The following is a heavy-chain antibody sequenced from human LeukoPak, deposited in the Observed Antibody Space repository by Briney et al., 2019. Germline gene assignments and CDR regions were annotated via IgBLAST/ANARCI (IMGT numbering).Heavy chain of an antibody. J-gene: IGHJ4*02. CDR3: AREVKYYFDY. V-gene: IGHV4-59*12. D-gene: IGHD4-11*01. Sequence: SETLSLTCTVSGGSISSYYWSWIRQPPGRGLEWIGYIYYSGSTNYNPSLKSRVTISVDRSKNQFSLKLSSVTAADTAVYYCAREVKYYFDYWGQGTLVTVSS. CDR2: IYYSGST. CDR1: GGSISSYY.